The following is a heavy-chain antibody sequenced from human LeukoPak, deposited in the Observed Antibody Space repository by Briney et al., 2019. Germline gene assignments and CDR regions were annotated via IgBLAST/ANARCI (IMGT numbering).Heavy chain of an antibody. V-gene: IGHV4-39*07. D-gene: IGHD6-19*01. CDR1: GGSISSSSYY. Sequence: SETLSLTCTVSGGSISSSSYYWGWIRQPPGKGLEWIGSIYYSGSTYYNPSLKSRVTISVDTSKNQFSLKLSSVTAADTAVYYCARDSSSWQIAVAGTFNYWGQGTLVTVSS. J-gene: IGHJ4*02. CDR3: ARDSSSWQIAVAGTFNY. CDR2: IYYSGST.